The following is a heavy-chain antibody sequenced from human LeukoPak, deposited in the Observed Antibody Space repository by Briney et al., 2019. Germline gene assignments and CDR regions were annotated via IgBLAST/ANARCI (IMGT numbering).Heavy chain of an antibody. CDR1: GYTFSGYS. CDR2: ISPNNGNT. V-gene: IGHV1-18*01. D-gene: IGHD3/OR15-3a*01. J-gene: IGHJ3*01. Sequence: ASVKVSCKASGYTFSGYSISWLRQAPGQGIEWMGWISPNNGNTYYAQNFQGRFTMTTDTSTSTAYMELRSLRSDDTAVYYCARLGLDGRLFDVWGHGTMVTVSS. CDR3: ARLGLDGRLFDV.